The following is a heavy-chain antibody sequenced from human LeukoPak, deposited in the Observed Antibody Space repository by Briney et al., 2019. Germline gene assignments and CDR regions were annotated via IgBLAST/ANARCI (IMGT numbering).Heavy chain of an antibody. CDR2: TFYRSKWYT. V-gene: IGHV6-1*01. CDR3: AREGMIVIPRLDS. D-gene: IGHD2-21*01. Sequence: SQTLSLTCAISGDNVSSASAAWSWIRQSPSRGLEWLGRTFYRSKWYTDYAISMKSRLTINPDTTKNQFSLLLNSVTPEDTAAYYCAREGMIVIPRLDSWGQGTLVTVSP. CDR1: GDNVSSASAA. J-gene: IGHJ4*02.